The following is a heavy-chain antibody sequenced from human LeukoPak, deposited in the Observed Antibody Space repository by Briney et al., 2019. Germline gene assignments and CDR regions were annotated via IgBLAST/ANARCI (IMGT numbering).Heavy chain of an antibody. D-gene: IGHD4-17*01. CDR1: GFTFSSYA. CDR2: ISYDGSNK. V-gene: IGHV3-30-3*01. Sequence: GRSLRLSCAASGFTFSSYAMHWVRQAPGKGLEWVAVISYDGSNKYYADSVKGRFTISRDNSKNTLYLQMNSLRAEDTAVYYCARGLGDYGDYVVDYWGQGTLVTASS. CDR3: ARGLGDYGDYVVDY. J-gene: IGHJ4*02.